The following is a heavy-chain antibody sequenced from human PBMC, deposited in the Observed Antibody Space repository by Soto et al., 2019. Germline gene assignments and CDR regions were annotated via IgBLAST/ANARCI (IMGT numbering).Heavy chain of an antibody. V-gene: IGHV3-23*01. CDR3: AKDLGVRNFPPRHFDY. D-gene: IGHD3-16*01. J-gene: IGHJ4*02. CDR1: GFTFSSYA. CDR2: ISGSGGST. Sequence: GGSLRLSCAASGFTFSSYAMSWIRQAPGKGLEWVSAISGSGGSTYYADSVKGRFTISRDNSKNTLYLQMNSLRAEDTAVYYCAKDLGVRNFPPRHFDYWGQGTLVTVSS.